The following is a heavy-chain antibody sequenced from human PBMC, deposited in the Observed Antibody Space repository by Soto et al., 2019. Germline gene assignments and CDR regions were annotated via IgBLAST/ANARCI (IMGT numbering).Heavy chain of an antibody. Sequence: QVQLVQSGAEVKKPGSSVKVSCKASVGTFSSYAISWVRQAPGQGLEWMGGIIPIFGTANYAQKFQGRVTITADESTSTAYMELSSLRSEYTAVYYCARGDPYYYGSGSGVTLRYWGQGTLVTVSS. CDR1: VGTFSSYA. J-gene: IGHJ4*02. CDR2: IIPIFGTA. CDR3: ARGDPYYYGSGSGVTLRY. V-gene: IGHV1-69*12. D-gene: IGHD3-10*01.